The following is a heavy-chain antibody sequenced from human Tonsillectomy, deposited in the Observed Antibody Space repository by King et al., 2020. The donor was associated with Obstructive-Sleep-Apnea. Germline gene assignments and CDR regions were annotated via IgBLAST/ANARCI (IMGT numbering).Heavy chain of an antibody. V-gene: IGHV3-48*04. CDR2: ISSSSSNI. CDR3: AGGGGGWDGGEYDY. CDR1: GFTFSSYS. D-gene: IGHD3-10*01. Sequence: VQLVESGGGLVKPGGSLRLSCAASGFTFSSYSMIWVRQAPGKGLEWVSYISSSSSNIYNADSVKGRFTISRDNAENSLYLQMNSLRAEDTAVYYCAGGGGGWDGGEYDYGGQGTLVTVSS. J-gene: IGHJ4*02.